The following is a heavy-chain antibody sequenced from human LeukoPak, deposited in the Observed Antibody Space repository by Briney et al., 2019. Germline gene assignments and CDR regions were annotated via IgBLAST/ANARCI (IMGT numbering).Heavy chain of an antibody. V-gene: IGHV1-18*04. D-gene: IGHD3-22*01. CDR2: SSTSSGFT. CDR1: GYTFSTYG. J-gene: IGHJ3*02. Sequence: GASVKVSCKASGYTFSTYGIAWMRQAPGQGLEWMGWSSTSSGFTRYAEMVQDRVTMTTDTSTSTVYMELSSLRSEDTAVYYCARASWLSPFDAFDIWGQGTMVTVSS. CDR3: ARASWLSPFDAFDI.